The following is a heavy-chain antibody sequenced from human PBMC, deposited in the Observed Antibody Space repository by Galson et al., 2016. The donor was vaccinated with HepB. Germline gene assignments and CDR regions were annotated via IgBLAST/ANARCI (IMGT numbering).Heavy chain of an antibody. J-gene: IGHJ4*02. D-gene: IGHD2-2*01. CDR1: GFTFSNYW. Sequence: SLRLSCAASGFTFSNYWMRWVRQAPGKGLEWLANIKYDGGDNYYVDSVKGRFTISRDNAKESLYLEMNSLRAEDTALYYCVKDRPYRCSSSTCYWEFDYWGQGALVTVSA. V-gene: IGHV3-7*03. CDR2: IKYDGGDN. CDR3: VKDRPYRCSSSTCYWEFDY.